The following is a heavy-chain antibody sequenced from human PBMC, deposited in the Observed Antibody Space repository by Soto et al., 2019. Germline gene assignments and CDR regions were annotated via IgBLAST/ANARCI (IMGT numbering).Heavy chain of an antibody. CDR1: GYTFTSYD. CDR2: MNPNSGNT. V-gene: IGHV1-8*01. D-gene: IGHD7-27*01. CDR3: ARLRHWGRAFDI. J-gene: IGHJ3*02. Sequence: ASVKVSCKASGYTFTSYDINWVRQATGQGLEWMGWMNPNSGNTGYAQKFQGRATMTRNTSISTAYMELSSLRSEDTAVYYCARLRHWGRAFDIWGQGTMFTVS.